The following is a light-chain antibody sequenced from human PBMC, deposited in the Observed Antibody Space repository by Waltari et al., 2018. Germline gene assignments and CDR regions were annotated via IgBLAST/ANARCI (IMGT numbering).Light chain of an antibody. CDR2: DAS. J-gene: IGKJ4*01. CDR3: HVRSNWPPVT. Sequence: EIVLTQSPATLSVSPGERATLSCRASQSVNEYLAWYQQIPGQAPRLLIYDASNRATGIPARFSGSGSGTDFTLTISSLEPEDFAIYYCHVRSNWPPVTFGGGTKVEIK. V-gene: IGKV3-11*01. CDR1: QSVNEY.